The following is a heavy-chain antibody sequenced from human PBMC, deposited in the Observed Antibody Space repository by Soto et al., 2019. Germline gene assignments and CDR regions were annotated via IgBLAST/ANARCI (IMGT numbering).Heavy chain of an antibody. D-gene: IGHD2-15*01. CDR2: INPSGGST. V-gene: IGHV1-46*03. CDR3: AGVYCSGGSCYSIDD. Sequence: QVQLVQSGAEVKKPGASVKVSCKASGYTFTSYYMHWVRQAPGQGLEWMGIINPSGGSTSYAQKFEARVTMTRETSTSTVYMGLDSLRSEDTAVYYCAGVYCSGGSCYSIDDWGRGTLVIVSS. CDR1: GYTFTSYY. J-gene: IGHJ4*02.